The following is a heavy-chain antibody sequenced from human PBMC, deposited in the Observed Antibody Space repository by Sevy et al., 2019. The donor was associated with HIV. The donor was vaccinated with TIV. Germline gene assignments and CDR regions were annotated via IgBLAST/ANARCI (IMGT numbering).Heavy chain of an antibody. J-gene: IGHJ4*02. CDR1: GFSFSSYG. D-gene: IGHD2-21*01. CDR2: IQYDGSNK. CDR3: VKEGGGEGGDH. V-gene: IGHV3-30*02. Sequence: GGSLRLSCAASGFSFSSYGMHWVRQAPGKGLEWMSYIQYDGSNKDYPDSVKGRFTNSRDNSKNTLYLQMNSLRVEDRAVFYCVKEGGGEGGDHWGQGTLVTVSS.